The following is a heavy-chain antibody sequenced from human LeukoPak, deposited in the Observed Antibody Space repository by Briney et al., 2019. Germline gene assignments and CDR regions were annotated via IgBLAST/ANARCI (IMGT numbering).Heavy chain of an antibody. Sequence: ASVKVSCKASGYTSTGYYMHWVRQAPGQGLEWMGWINPNSGGTNYAQKFQGWVTMTRDTSISTAYMELSRLRSDDTAVYYCARQTHEKDTAMEFFDYWGQGTLVTASS. J-gene: IGHJ4*02. V-gene: IGHV1-2*04. CDR1: GYTSTGYY. CDR3: ARQTHEKDTAMEFFDY. CDR2: INPNSGGT. D-gene: IGHD5-18*01.